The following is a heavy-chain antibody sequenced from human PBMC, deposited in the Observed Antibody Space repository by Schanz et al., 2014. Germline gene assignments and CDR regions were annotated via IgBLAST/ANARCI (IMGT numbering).Heavy chain of an antibody. J-gene: IGHJ4*02. V-gene: IGHV3-23*01. CDR2: MNENQSTI. CDR1: GFSFSSYA. CDR3: ARKVVATIGGYYDN. D-gene: IGHD5-12*01. Sequence: EVQLLESGGGLVEPGGSLRLSCAASGFSFSSYAMAWVRQARGKGLEWVSAMNENQSTIYYADSVRGRFTISRDNAESTLFLQMNSLRAEDTAVYYCARKVVATIGGYYDNWGQGTLVIVSS.